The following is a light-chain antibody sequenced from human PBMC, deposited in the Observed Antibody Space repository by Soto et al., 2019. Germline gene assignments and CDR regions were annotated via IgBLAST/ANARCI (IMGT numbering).Light chain of an antibody. J-gene: IGKJ2*01. CDR1: QSISSS. Sequence: EIVMTQSPATLSVSPGERATLSCRASQSISSSLAWYQQKPGQAPRLLIYGASTRATGIPARFSGSGSRTEFTLTISSLQSEDFAVYYCQQYNNGPTYTFGQGTKLEIK. CDR2: GAS. CDR3: QQYNNGPTYT. V-gene: IGKV3-15*01.